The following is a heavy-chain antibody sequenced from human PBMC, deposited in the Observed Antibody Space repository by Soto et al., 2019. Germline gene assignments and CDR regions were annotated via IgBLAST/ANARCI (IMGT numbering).Heavy chain of an antibody. CDR2: INHSGST. CDR3: ARIPYDSSGYYSYYYYGMDV. CDR1: GGSFSGYY. J-gene: IGHJ6*02. Sequence: SETLSLTCAVYGGSFSGYYWSWIRQPPGKWLEWIGEINHSGSTNYNPSLKSRVTISVDTSKNQFSLKLSSVTAADTAVYYCARIPYDSSGYYSYYYYGMDVWGQGXTVTVYS. D-gene: IGHD3-22*01. V-gene: IGHV4-34*01.